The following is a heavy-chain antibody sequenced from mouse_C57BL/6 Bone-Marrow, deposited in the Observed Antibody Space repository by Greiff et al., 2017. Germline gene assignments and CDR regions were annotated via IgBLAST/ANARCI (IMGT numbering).Heavy chain of an antibody. Sequence: EVKLMESGGGLVQPGGSMKLSCVASGFTFSNYWMNWVRQSPEKGLEWVAQIRLKSDNYATTYAESVKGRFTISRDDSKSSVYLQMNNLRAEDTGIYYCTGSTTVVNYFDYWGQGTTLTVSS. CDR3: TGSTTVVNYFDY. CDR2: IRLKSDNYAT. J-gene: IGHJ2*01. CDR1: GFTFSNYW. D-gene: IGHD1-1*01. V-gene: IGHV6-3*01.